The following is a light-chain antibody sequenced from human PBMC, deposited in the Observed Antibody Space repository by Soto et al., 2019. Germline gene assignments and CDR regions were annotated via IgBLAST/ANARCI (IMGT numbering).Light chain of an antibody. CDR3: SSYTSSSTYV. V-gene: IGLV2-14*01. CDR2: DVS. J-gene: IGLJ1*01. CDR1: SSDVGAYNY. Sequence: QSALTQPASVSGSLGQSIAISCTGTSSDVGAYNYVSWYQQHPGKAPKLLIYDVSNRPSGVSDRFSGSKSGNTASLTISGLQAEDEADYYCSSYTSSSTYVFGTGTKLTVL.